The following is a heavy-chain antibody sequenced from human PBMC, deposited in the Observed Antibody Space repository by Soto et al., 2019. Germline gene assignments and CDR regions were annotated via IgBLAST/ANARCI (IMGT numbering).Heavy chain of an antibody. D-gene: IGHD6-19*01. CDR3: ARSGYSSGWYHWYFDF. CDR1: GYTFSNYG. CDR2: INAGNGNT. V-gene: IGHV1-3*01. J-gene: IGHJ2*01. Sequence: QVHLVQSGAEVKKPGASVKLYCKASGYTFSNYGIHWVRQAPGQRLEWMGWINAGNGNTKYSEKFQGRVTMTRDTSANTAYMELSSLRSEDTAVYFCARSGYSSGWYHWYFDFWGRGTLVTVSS.